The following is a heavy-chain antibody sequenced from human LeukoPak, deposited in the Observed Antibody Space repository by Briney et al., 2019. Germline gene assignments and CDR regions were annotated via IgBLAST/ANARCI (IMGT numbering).Heavy chain of an antibody. D-gene: IGHD3-22*01. CDR2: IYSGGST. Sequence: PGGSLRLSCAASGFTVSSNYMSWVRQAPGKGLEWVSVIYSGGSTYYADSVKGRFTISRDNSKNTLYLQMNSLRAEDTAVYYCARGTMIVVVTDHYFDYWGQGTLVTVSS. V-gene: IGHV3-66*01. CDR3: ARGTMIVVVTDHYFDY. J-gene: IGHJ4*02. CDR1: GFTVSSNY.